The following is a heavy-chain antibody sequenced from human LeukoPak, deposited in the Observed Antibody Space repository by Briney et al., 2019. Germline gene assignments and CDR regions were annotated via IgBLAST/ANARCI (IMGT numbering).Heavy chain of an antibody. CDR2: INHSGST. D-gene: IGHD6-13*01. CDR1: GGSFSGYY. V-gene: IGHV4-34*01. Sequence: SETLSLTCAVYGGSFSGYYWSWIRQPPGKGLEWIGEINHSGSTNYNPSLKSRVTISVDTSKNQFSLKLSSMTAADTAVYYCARGGLTGQQLVRNFEYWGQGTLVTVSS. J-gene: IGHJ4*02. CDR3: ARGGLTGQQLVRNFEY.